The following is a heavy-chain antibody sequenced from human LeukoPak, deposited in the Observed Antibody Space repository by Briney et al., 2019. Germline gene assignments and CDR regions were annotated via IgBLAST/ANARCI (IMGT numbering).Heavy chain of an antibody. CDR3: ARTYSSSSANYMDV. J-gene: IGHJ6*03. CDR1: GFTFSSYA. D-gene: IGHD6-6*01. Sequence: GGSLRLSCAAAGFTFSSYAMSWVRQAPGKGLEWVSAISGSGGSTYYADSVKGRFTISRDNSKNTLYLQMNSLRAEDTAVYYCARTYSSSSANYMDVWGKGTTVTVSS. V-gene: IGHV3-23*01. CDR2: ISGSGGST.